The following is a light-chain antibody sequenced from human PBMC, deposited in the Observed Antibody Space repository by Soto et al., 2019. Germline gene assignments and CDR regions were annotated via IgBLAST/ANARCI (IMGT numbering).Light chain of an antibody. V-gene: IGKV1-9*01. CDR1: QGISGY. Sequence: IQLTQSPASLSASVGDRVTITCRASQGISGYLAWYQQKPGKVPKLLISAASTLQSGVPSRFSGSGSGTDFTLTISSLQPEDFATYDCQQLKRYPLSFGGGTKVEIK. CDR3: QQLKRYPLS. CDR2: AAS. J-gene: IGKJ4*01.